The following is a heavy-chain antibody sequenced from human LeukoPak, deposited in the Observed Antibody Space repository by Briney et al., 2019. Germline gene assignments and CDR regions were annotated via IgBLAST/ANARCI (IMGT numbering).Heavy chain of an antibody. V-gene: IGHV4-31*03. CDR2: IYYSGST. D-gene: IGHD5-18*01. Sequence: TSETLSLTCTVSGGSISSGGYYWSWIRQHPGKGLEWIGYIYYSGSTYYNPSLKSRVTISVDTSKNQFSLKLSSVTAADTAVYYCARDRETAFDYWGQGTLVTVSS. CDR1: GGSISSGGYY. J-gene: IGHJ4*02. CDR3: ARDRETAFDY.